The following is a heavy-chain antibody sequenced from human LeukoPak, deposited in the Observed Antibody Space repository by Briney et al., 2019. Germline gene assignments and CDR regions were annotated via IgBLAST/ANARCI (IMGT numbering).Heavy chain of an antibody. D-gene: IGHD3-22*01. Sequence: ASVKVSCKVSVYMFTELSMHWVRQAPGKGLEWMGGFDPEDDEKMYAQKFQGRVTMTEDTSTDTAYMELSRLRSEDTAVYYCAAELSSGYFDYWGQGTLVTVSS. V-gene: IGHV1-24*01. CDR2: FDPEDDEK. J-gene: IGHJ4*02. CDR1: VYMFTELS. CDR3: AAELSSGYFDY.